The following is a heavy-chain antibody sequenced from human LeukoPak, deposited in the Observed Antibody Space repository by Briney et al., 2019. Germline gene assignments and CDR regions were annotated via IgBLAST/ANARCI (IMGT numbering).Heavy chain of an antibody. Sequence: ASVKVSCKASGYTFTSYYMHWVRQAPGQGPEWMGIINPSGGSTTYAQKFQGRVTMTRDTSTSTVYMELSSLRSEDTAVYYCARRSYYYYYMDVWGKGTTVTISS. CDR2: INPSGGST. V-gene: IGHV1-46*01. CDR1: GYTFTSYY. J-gene: IGHJ6*03. CDR3: ARRSYYYYYMDV.